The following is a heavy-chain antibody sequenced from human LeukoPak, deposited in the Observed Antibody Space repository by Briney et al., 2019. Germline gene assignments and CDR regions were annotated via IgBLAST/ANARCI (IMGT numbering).Heavy chain of an antibody. CDR3: AREIGYSYGYDYYYGMDV. D-gene: IGHD5-18*01. J-gene: IGHJ6*02. CDR2: ISSSSSTI. CDR1: GFTFSSYS. Sequence: AGGSLRLSCAASGFTFSSYSMNWVRQAPGKGLEWVSYISSSSSTIYYADSVKGRFTISRDNAKNSLYLQMNSLRDEDTAVYYCAREIGYSYGYDYYYGMDVWGQGTTVTVSS. V-gene: IGHV3-48*02.